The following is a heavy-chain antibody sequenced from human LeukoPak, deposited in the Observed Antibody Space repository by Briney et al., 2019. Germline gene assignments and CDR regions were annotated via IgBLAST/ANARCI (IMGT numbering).Heavy chain of an antibody. CDR1: GFTFRTYW. CDR3: GRDLGGRSGY. V-gene: IGHV3-74*01. D-gene: IGHD1-26*01. CDR2: INEDGSIT. J-gene: IGHJ4*02. Sequence: GGSLRLSCAVSGFTFRTYWMHWVRQVPGEGLVWVSRINEDGSITNXXDSVKGRFSISRDNAKNTLYLQMNSLRAEDTAVYYCGRDLGGRSGYWGQGTLVTVSS.